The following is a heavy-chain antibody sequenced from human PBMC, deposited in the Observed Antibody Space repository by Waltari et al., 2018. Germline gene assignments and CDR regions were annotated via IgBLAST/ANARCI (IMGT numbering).Heavy chain of an antibody. V-gene: IGHV4-38-2*01. Sequence: QVQLQESGPGLVKPSETLSLTCAVSGYSISSGYYWGWIRQPPGKGLEWIGSIYHSGSTYYNPSLKSRVTISVDTSKNQFSLKLSSVTAADTAVYYCASRDSIYGIRAFDIWGQGTMVTVSS. D-gene: IGHD2-21*01. CDR1: GYSISSGYY. CDR2: IYHSGST. J-gene: IGHJ3*02. CDR3: ASRDSIYGIRAFDI.